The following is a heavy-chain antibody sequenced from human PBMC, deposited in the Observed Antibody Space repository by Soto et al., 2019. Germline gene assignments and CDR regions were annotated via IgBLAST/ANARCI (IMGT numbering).Heavy chain of an antibody. V-gene: IGHV3-74*01. J-gene: IGHJ6*03. Sequence: PGGSLRLSCAASGFTFSSYWMHWVRQAPGKGLVWVSRINSDGSTTNYADSVKGRFTISRDNAKNTLYLQMNSLRAEDTAVYYWARDGVYAILTGYYSSYYMDVWGKGTTVTVSS. CDR3: ARDGVYAILTGYYSSYYMDV. CDR2: INSDGSTT. D-gene: IGHD3-9*01. CDR1: GFTFSSYW.